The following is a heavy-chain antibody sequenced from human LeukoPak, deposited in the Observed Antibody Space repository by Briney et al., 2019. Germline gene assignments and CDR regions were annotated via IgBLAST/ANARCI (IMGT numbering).Heavy chain of an antibody. V-gene: IGHV3-74*01. Sequence: GGSLRLSCAASGFTFSSYWMHWVRQAPGKGLVWVSRINSGGSSTSYADSVRGRFSISRDNAKNTLYLQMNSLRAEDTAVYYCARGLSGYASSLGYWGQGTLVTVSA. CDR1: GFTFSSYW. D-gene: IGHD6-6*01. CDR3: ARGLSGYASSLGY. J-gene: IGHJ4*02. CDR2: INSGGSST.